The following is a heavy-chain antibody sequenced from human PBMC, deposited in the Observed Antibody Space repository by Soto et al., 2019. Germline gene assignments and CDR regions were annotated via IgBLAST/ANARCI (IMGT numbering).Heavy chain of an antibody. V-gene: IGHV2-5*02. Sequence: SGPTLVNPTQTLTLTCTFSGFSLSTSGVGVGWIRQPPGKALEWLALIYWDDDKRYSPSLKSRLTITKDTSKNQVVLTMTNMDPVDTATYYCAHRKEGPAARPRRLWDFDYWGQGTLVTVSS. D-gene: IGHD6-6*01. J-gene: IGHJ4*02. CDR3: AHRKEGPAARPRRLWDFDY. CDR1: GFSLSTSGVG. CDR2: IYWDDDK.